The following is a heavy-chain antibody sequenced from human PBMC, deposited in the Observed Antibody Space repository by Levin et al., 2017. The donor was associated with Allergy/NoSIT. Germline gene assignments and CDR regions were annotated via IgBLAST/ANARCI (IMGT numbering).Heavy chain of an antibody. CDR3: ARDNIGLPDAFDI. CDR1: GFTFDDYA. D-gene: IGHD3-10*01. J-gene: IGHJ3*02. V-gene: IGHV3-9*01. CDR2: ISWNSGSI. Sequence: GGSLRLSCAASGFTFDDYAMHWVRQAPGKGLEWVSGISWNSGSIGYADSVKGRFTISRDNAKNSLYLQMNSVRTEDTALYYCARDNIGLPDAFDIWGQGTMVIVCS.